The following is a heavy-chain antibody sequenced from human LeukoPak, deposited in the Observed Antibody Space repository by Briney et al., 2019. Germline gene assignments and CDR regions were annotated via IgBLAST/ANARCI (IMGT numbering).Heavy chain of an antibody. Sequence: GGSLRLSCAASGFTFSSYAMSWVRQAPGKGLEWVSAISGSGGSTYYADSVKGRFTISRDNSKNTLYLQMNSLRAEDTAVYYCAKTNSYGLRGGYFDYWGQGTLVTVSS. D-gene: IGHD5-18*01. CDR1: GFTFSSYA. CDR3: AKTNSYGLRGGYFDY. J-gene: IGHJ4*02. V-gene: IGHV3-23*01. CDR2: ISGSGGST.